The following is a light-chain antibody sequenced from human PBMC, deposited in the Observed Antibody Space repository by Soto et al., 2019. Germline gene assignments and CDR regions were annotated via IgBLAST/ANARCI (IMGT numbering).Light chain of an antibody. CDR2: DAS. V-gene: IGKV3-11*01. CDR1: QSVRTY. J-gene: IGKJ5*01. CDR3: HQRNTWPPIT. Sequence: EIVLTQSPVTLSLSPGERATLSCRASQSVRTYLAWYQVKPGQAPRLLIYDASSRASGVPARFSGSGSGTDFTLTISSLEPEDFAFYYYHQRNTWPPITFGQGTQLEIK.